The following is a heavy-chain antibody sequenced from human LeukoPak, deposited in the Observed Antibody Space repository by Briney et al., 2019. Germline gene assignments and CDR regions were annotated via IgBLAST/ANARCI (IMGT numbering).Heavy chain of an antibody. CDR2: INPSDGST. CDR1: GYTFTSSF. D-gene: IGHD3-3*01. J-gene: IGHJ4*02. Sequence: GASVKVSCKASGYTFTSSFIHWVRQAPGQGLEWMGIINPSDGSTIYAQKFQGRVTMTRDTSTTTVYMELSSLRSEDTAVYSCARSWSGYGPGSYWGQGTLVTVSS. CDR3: ARSWSGYGPGSY. V-gene: IGHV1-46*01.